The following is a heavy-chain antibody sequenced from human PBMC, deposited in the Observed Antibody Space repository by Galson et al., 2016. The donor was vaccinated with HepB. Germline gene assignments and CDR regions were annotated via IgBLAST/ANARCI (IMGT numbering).Heavy chain of an antibody. CDR2: IKSKTDGETT. J-gene: IGHJ4*02. Sequence: SLRLSCAASGFAFTSAWMTWVRQAPGKGLEWVGRIKSKTDGETTDYTAPVKGRFTISRDDSKNTLYLQMNSLKSEDTAVYYCTTVIPTQAFDYWGQGILVTGSS. CDR1: GFAFTSAW. CDR3: TTVIPTQAFDY. D-gene: IGHD2-21*01. V-gene: IGHV3-15*01.